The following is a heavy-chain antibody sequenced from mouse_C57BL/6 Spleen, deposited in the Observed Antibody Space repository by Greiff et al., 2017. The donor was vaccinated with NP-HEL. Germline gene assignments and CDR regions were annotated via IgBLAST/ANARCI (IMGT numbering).Heavy chain of an antibody. D-gene: IGHD3-2*02. V-gene: IGHV1-4*01. J-gene: IGHJ3*01. Sequence: VQLQQSGAELARPGASVKMSCKASGYTFTSYTMHWVKQRPGQGLEWIGYINPSSGYTKYNQKFKDKATLTAEKSSSTAYMQLSSLTSEDSAVYYCARSAAQAPWFAYWGQGTLVTVSA. CDR2: INPSSGYT. CDR3: ARSAAQAPWFAY. CDR1: GYTFTSYT.